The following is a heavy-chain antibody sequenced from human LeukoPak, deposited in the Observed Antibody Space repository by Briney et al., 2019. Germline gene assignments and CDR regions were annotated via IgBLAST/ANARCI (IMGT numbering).Heavy chain of an antibody. V-gene: IGHV1-8*01. Sequence: ASVKVSCKASGYTFTSYDINWVRQATGQGLEWMGWMNTNSGNTGYAQKFEGRVTMTRNTSISTDYMELSSLRSEDTAVYYCARALQPHYYYYYMDVWGKGTTVTVSS. CDR3: ARALQPHYYYYYMDV. J-gene: IGHJ6*03. D-gene: IGHD4-11*01. CDR1: GYTFTSYD. CDR2: MNTNSGNT.